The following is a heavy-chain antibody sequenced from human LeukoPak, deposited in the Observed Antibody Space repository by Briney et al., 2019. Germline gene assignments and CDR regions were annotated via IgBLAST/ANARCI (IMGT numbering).Heavy chain of an antibody. D-gene: IGHD3-10*01. CDR1: GGSISIYY. CDR3: ARRSFGSASPLRMDV. J-gene: IGHJ6*02. V-gene: IGHV4-59*08. CDR2: IYYSGSP. Sequence: SETLSLTCTVSGGSISIYYWTWIRQPPGKGLEWIGYIYYSGSPSYNTSLKSRLTISVDRSKNQFSLKLSSVPAADTAVYYCARRSFGSASPLRMDVWGQGTTVTVSS.